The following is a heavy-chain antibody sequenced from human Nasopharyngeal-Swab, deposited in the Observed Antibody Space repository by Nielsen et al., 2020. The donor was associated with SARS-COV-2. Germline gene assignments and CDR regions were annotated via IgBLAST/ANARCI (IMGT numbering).Heavy chain of an antibody. CDR3: ARDSNPDYYDSSGYKDY. CDR2: ISAYNGNT. D-gene: IGHD3-22*01. V-gene: IGHV1-18*01. Sequence: WVRQAPGQGLDWMGWISAYNGNTNYAQKLQGRVTMTTDTSTSTAYMELRSLRSDDTAVYYCARDSNPDYYDSSGYKDYWGQGTLVTVSS. J-gene: IGHJ4*02.